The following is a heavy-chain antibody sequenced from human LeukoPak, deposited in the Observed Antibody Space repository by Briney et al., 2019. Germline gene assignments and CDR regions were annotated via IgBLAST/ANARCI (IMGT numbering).Heavy chain of an antibody. J-gene: IGHJ5*02. CDR3: ARGLRGPKVRGVLKDP. CDR1: GYTFTSYD. D-gene: IGHD3-10*01. V-gene: IGHV1-8*01. CDR2: MNPNSGNT. Sequence: PSWKASCKVSGYTFTSYDINWVRQATGQGLEWMGWMNPNSGNTGYAQKFQGRVTMSRNTSIRTAYMGLSRLRSEDTAVYYCARGLRGPKVRGVLKDPWGQGTLVTVSS.